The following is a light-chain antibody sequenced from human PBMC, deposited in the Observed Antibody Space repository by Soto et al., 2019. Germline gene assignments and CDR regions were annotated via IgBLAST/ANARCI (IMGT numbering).Light chain of an antibody. J-gene: IGLJ2*01. CDR1: SSNIGAGYD. CDR2: GNI. CDR3: QSYDSSLRVV. V-gene: IGLV1-40*01. Sequence: QSVLTQPPSVSGAPGQRVTISCTGSSSNIGAGYDVHWYQQLPGTAPKLLIYGNINRPSGVPDRFSGSKSGTSASLAITGVQAEDEADYYCQSYDSSLRVVFGGGTKLTVL.